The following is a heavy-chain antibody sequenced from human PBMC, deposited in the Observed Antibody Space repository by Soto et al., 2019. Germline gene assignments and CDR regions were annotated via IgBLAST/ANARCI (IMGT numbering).Heavy chain of an antibody. CDR1: GFTFSSYA. V-gene: IGHV3-23*01. D-gene: IGHD5-12*01. J-gene: IGHJ6*02. CDR3: AKDCLVRSGYDCLGMDV. CDR2: ISGSGGST. Sequence: PGGSLRLSCAASGFTFSSYAMSWVRQAPGKGLEWVSAISGSGGSTYYADSVKGRFTISRDNSKNTLYLQMNSLRAEDTAVYYCAKDCLVRSGYDCLGMDVWGQGTTVTVSS.